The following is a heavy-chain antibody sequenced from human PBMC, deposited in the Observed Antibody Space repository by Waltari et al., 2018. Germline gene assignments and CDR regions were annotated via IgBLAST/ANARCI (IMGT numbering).Heavy chain of an antibody. J-gene: IGHJ6*02. D-gene: IGHD5-18*01. Sequence: QEQLVESGGGVVQPGRSLRLSWEASGFIFNNYGLHWVRQAPGKGLEWVGVISYDGTNKFYADSVKGRFTISRDNSKHILYLHMDSLRTEDTAVYHCAKANLIQDYFYYFGMDVWGQGTTVTVSS. CDR1: GFIFNNYG. CDR3: AKANLIQDYFYYFGMDV. CDR2: ISYDGTNK. V-gene: IGHV3-30*18.